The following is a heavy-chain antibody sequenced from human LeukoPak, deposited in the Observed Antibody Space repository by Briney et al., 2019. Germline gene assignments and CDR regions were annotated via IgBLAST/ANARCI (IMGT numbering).Heavy chain of an antibody. J-gene: IGHJ6*03. CDR3: ARAAKHCGLYADYGVGPFFYYYMDV. D-gene: IGHD4-17*01. CDR2: ISYTGNT. CDR1: GGSIINYS. Sequence: SETLSLTCIVSGGSIINYSWSWLRQPPGKGLEWIGSISYTGNTNYNPSLKSRVTISVDTSKNQFSLELTSVTAADTAVYYCARAAKHCGLYADYGVGPFFYYYMDVWGKGTTVTISS. V-gene: IGHV4-59*01.